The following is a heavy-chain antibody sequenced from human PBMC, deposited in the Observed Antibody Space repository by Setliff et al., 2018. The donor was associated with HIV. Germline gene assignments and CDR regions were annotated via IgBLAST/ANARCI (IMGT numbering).Heavy chain of an antibody. J-gene: IGHJ6*02. V-gene: IGHV1-8*01. Sequence: ASVKVSCKASGYTFPSYDINWVRQATGQGLEWMGWMNPNSGNTGYAQKFQGGLTMTRNTSISTVNMELSSLRSEDTAVYFCARVGRLHYLTPFYYYGMDVWGQGTTVTVSS. CDR2: MNPNSGNT. D-gene: IGHD4-4*01. CDR3: ARVGRLHYLTPFYYYGMDV. CDR1: GYTFPSYD.